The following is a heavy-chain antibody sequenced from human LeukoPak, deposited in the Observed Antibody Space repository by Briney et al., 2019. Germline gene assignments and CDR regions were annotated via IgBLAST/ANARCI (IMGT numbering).Heavy chain of an antibody. CDR3: AREPGDYYYYYYMDV. D-gene: IGHD3-10*01. Sequence: SQTLSLTCTVSGGSISSGSDYWSWIRQPAGKGLECIGRIYTSGSTNYNPSLKSRVTISVDTSKNQFSLKLSSVTAADTAVYYCAREPGDYYYYYYMDVWGKGTTVTVSS. J-gene: IGHJ6*03. CDR1: GGSISSGSDY. V-gene: IGHV4-61*02. CDR2: IYTSGST.